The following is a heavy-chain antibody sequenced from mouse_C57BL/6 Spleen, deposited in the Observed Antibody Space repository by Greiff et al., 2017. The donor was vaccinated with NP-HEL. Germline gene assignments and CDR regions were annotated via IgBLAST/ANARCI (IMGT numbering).Heavy chain of an antibody. V-gene: IGHV5-17*01. D-gene: IGHD1-1*01. CDR3: ARNPYYYGSSRWYFDV. J-gene: IGHJ1*03. Sequence: EVKVVESGGGLVKPGGSLKLSCAASGFTFSDYGMHWVRQAPEKGLEWVAYISSGSSTIYYADTVKGRFTISRDNAKNTLFLQMTSLRSEDTAMYYCARNPYYYGSSRWYFDVWGTGTTVTVSS. CDR2: ISSGSSTI. CDR1: GFTFSDYG.